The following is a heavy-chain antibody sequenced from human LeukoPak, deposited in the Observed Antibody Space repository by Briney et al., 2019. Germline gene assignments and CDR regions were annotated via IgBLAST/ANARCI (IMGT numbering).Heavy chain of an antibody. Sequence: SVKVSCKASGGTFSSYAISWVRQAPGQGLEWMGGIIPIFGTANYAQKFQGRVTITADESTSRAYMELSSLRSEDTAVYYCARGYQLLYLDWFDPWGQGTLVTVSS. V-gene: IGHV1-69*13. CDR1: GGTFSSYA. D-gene: IGHD2-2*02. CDR3: ARGYQLLYLDWFDP. J-gene: IGHJ5*02. CDR2: IIPIFGTA.